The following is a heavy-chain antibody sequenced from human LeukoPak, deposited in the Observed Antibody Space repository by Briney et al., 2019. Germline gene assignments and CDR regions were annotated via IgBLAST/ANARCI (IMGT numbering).Heavy chain of an antibody. V-gene: IGHV3-66*02. CDR2: IYSGGST. CDR3: ARDIRAGITGTSAGYYYYMDV. J-gene: IGHJ6*03. D-gene: IGHD1-20*01. Sequence: GVSLSLSCAASGLTVSSNYMSWVLQAPGKGLEWVSVIYSGGSTYYPDSVKGRFTISRDTSKNTHYLQMNSMRAEDTAVYYCARDIRAGITGTSAGYYYYMDVWGKGTTVTVSS. CDR1: GLTVSSNY.